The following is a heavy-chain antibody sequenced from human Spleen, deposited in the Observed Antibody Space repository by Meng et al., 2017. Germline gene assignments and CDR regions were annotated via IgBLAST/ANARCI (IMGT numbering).Heavy chain of an antibody. V-gene: IGHV4-34*01. Sequence: QGCLELLQASGTLFLSCFVSGWSFSYYYGGWIRQPPGKGLECIGEINHSGSTHYNPSLGSRATLSVESTQNNLSLKLSSVTAADSAVYYCAKAATKMAHYFDYWGQGTLVTVSS. D-gene: IGHD5-24*01. CDR3: AKAATKMAHYFDY. CDR2: INHSGST. J-gene: IGHJ4*02. CDR1: GWSFSYYY.